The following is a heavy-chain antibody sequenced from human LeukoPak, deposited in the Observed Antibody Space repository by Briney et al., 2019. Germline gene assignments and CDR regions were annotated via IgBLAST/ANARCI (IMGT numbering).Heavy chain of an antibody. CDR2: IDYSGNT. J-gene: IGHJ4*02. Sequence: SETLSLTCTVSGGSISSSSYYWGWIRQPPGKGLEWIGSIDYSGNTYYNPSLRSRVTISVGTSKNELFLKVTSVTAADTAVYYCARDHYSSSWYKHWGQGTLVTVSS. V-gene: IGHV4-39*01. CDR3: ARDHYSSSWYKH. CDR1: GGSISSSSYY. D-gene: IGHD6-13*01.